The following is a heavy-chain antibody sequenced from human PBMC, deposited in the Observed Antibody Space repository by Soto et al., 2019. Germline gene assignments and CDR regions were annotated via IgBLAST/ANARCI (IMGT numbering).Heavy chain of an antibody. Sequence: GVSLRLSCAASGFTFSDYFMSWIRQAPGKGLKWVSFISGSSDNIKYADSVKGRFTISRDNAKNSLYLQMNSLRAEDTAVYYCVRDSARIVVVPRVDGDNWLDPWGQGTLVTVPQ. D-gene: IGHD2-2*01. CDR3: VRDSARIVVVPRVDGDNWLDP. CDR2: ISGSSDNI. V-gene: IGHV3-11*06. CDR1: GFTFSDYF. J-gene: IGHJ5*02.